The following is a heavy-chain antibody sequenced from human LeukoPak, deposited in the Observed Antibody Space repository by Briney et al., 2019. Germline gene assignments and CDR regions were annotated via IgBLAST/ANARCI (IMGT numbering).Heavy chain of an antibody. Sequence: GGSLRLSCAASGFTFSSYAMHWVRQAPGKGLEWVAVISYDGSNKYYADSVKGRFTISRDNSKNTLYLQMNSLRAEDTAVYYCARRGRELLGHRGFDIWGQGTMVTVSS. J-gene: IGHJ3*02. V-gene: IGHV3-30-3*01. CDR2: ISYDGSNK. CDR3: ARRGRELLGHRGFDI. CDR1: GFTFSSYA. D-gene: IGHD3-10*01.